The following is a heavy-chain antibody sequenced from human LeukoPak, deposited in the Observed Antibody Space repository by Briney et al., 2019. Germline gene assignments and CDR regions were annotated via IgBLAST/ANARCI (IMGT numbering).Heavy chain of an antibody. V-gene: IGHV3-21*01. Sequence: GGSLRLSCAASGFTLSSYSMNWVRQAPGKGLEWVSSISSFSGYIYYADSVKGRFTISRDNAKNSLHLQMNSLRVEDTAVYYCARDPSPRTSYYYYYMDVWGKGTTVTVSS. CDR2: ISSFSGYI. D-gene: IGHD2-2*01. CDR1: GFTLSSYS. CDR3: ARDPSPRTSYYYYYMDV. J-gene: IGHJ6*03.